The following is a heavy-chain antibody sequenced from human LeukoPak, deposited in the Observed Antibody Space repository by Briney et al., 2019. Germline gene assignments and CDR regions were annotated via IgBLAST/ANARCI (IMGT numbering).Heavy chain of an antibody. CDR3: ARASTPYCSSTSCYYAFDI. D-gene: IGHD2-2*01. J-gene: IGHJ3*02. V-gene: IGHV1-69*05. CDR1: GGTFSSYA. Sequence: SVKVSCKASGGTFSSYAISWVRQAPGQGLEWMGGIISIFGTANYAQKFQGRVTITTDESTSTAYMELSSLRSEDTAVYYCARASTPYCSSTSCYYAFDIWGQGTMVTVSS. CDR2: IISIFGTA.